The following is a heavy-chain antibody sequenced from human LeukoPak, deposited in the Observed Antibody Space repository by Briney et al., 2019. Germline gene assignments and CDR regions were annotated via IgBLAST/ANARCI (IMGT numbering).Heavy chain of an antibody. CDR3: ARDVGYSTSW. CDR1: GGSVGSSNCF. D-gene: IGHD6-13*01. Sequence: SETLPLTCTVSGGSVGSSNCFWSWIRQPPGKGLEWIGYIYHSGRTNYNPSLKSRVAISVDTSKNQFSLKLSSVTAADTAVYYCARDVGYSTSWWGQGTLVTVSS. V-gene: IGHV4-61*01. J-gene: IGHJ4*02. CDR2: IYHSGRT.